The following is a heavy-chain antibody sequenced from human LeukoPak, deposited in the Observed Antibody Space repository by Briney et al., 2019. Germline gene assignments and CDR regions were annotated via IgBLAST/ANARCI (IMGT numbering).Heavy chain of an antibody. CDR2: IYYSGST. CDR3: ASKYCSGGSCYFDY. Sequence: SETLSLTCAVSGYSISSSNWWGWIRQPPGKGLEWIGYIYYSGSTYYNPSLKSRVTMSVDTSKNQFSLKLSSVTAVDTAVYYCASKYCSGGSCYFDYWGQGTLVTVYS. CDR1: GYSISSSNW. V-gene: IGHV4-28*01. J-gene: IGHJ4*02. D-gene: IGHD2-15*01.